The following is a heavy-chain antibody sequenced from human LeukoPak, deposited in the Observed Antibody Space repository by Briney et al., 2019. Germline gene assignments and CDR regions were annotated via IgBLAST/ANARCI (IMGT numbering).Heavy chain of an antibody. D-gene: IGHD2-15*01. J-gene: IGHJ4*02. Sequence: GGSLRLSCAASGFTFSSYSLNWVRQAPGKGLEWVSSISSSGSHIYYADSVKGRFTISRDNAKNSLFLQMSSLRAEDTAVYYCARDRSGHCSGASCCFVSWGQGTLVTVSS. CDR2: ISSSGSHI. CDR3: ARDRSGHCSGASCCFVS. V-gene: IGHV3-21*01. CDR1: GFTFSSYS.